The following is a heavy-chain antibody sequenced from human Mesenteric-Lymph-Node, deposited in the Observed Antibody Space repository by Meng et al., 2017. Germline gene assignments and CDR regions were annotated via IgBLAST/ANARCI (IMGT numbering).Heavy chain of an antibody. CDR3: ASGYFSHSGPYRAPFDI. CDR2: IWYDGSNK. V-gene: IGHV3-33*01. Sequence: GESLKISCAASGFTFSSYGMHWVRQAPGKGLEWVAVIWYDGSNKYYADSVKGRFTISRDNSKNTLYLQMNSLKIEDTAMYYCASGYFSHSGPYRAPFDIWGQGTMVTVSS. D-gene: IGHD3-22*01. J-gene: IGHJ3*02. CDR1: GFTFSSYG.